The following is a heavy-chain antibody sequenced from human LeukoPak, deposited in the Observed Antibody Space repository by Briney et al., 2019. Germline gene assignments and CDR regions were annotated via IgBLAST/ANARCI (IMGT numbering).Heavy chain of an antibody. V-gene: IGHV3-74*01. CDR3: AKAFRIVGIGNPDDAFDV. CDR2: VNGDGAGT. Sequence: GGSLRLSCAASGFTFSSSGMHWVRHAPGKGLIWVSRVNGDGAGTIYADSVKGRFTLSRDNSENTLYLQLNSLRAEDSAIYYCAKAFRIVGIGNPDDAFDVWGQGTVVTVSS. J-gene: IGHJ3*01. CDR1: GFTFSSSG. D-gene: IGHD1-26*01.